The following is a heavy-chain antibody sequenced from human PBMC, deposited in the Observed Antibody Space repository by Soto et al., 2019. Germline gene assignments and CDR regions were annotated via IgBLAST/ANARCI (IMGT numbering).Heavy chain of an antibody. CDR3: ASGHDAYKVRY. Sequence: SETLSLTCTVSGGSISSGGTGSYWTWIRQLPGKGLEWIGYIYYTGNTYYNPSLKSRPTISIDTSENQFSLKLTSVTAADTAVYFCASGHDAYKVRYWGQGTLVTVS. J-gene: IGHJ4*02. D-gene: IGHD1-1*01. V-gene: IGHV4-31*03. CDR1: GGSISSGGTGSY. CDR2: IYYTGNT.